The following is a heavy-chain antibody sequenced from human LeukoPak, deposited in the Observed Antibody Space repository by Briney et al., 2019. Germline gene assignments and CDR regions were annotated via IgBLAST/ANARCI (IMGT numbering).Heavy chain of an antibody. D-gene: IGHD2-21*01. J-gene: IGHJ4*02. Sequence: GGSLRLSCAASGFTFSSYAMHWVRQAPGKGLEWVAVISYDGSNKYYADSVKGRFTISRDNSKNTLYLQMNSLRAEDTAVYYCARPFCGGDCPDYYFDYWGQGTLVTVSS. V-gene: IGHV3-30-3*01. CDR1: GFTFSSYA. CDR2: ISYDGSNK. CDR3: ARPFCGGDCPDYYFDY.